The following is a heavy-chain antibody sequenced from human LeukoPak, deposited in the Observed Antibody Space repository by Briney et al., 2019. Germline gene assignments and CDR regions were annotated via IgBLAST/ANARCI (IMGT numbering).Heavy chain of an antibody. V-gene: IGHV1-2*06. J-gene: IGHJ4*02. Sequence: ASVKVSCKASGYTFTDYNIHWVRQAPGQGLEWMGRINPNSGGTNYAQKFQGRITMTRDTSITTAYMEVTRLRADDTAVYYCARNRWGTAMALVGYWGQGTLVTVSS. CDR3: ARNRWGTAMALVGY. CDR2: INPNSGGT. CDR1: GYTFTDYN. D-gene: IGHD5-18*01.